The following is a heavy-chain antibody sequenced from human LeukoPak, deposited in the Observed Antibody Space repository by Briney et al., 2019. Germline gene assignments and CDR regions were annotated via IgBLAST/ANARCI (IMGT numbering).Heavy chain of an antibody. CDR2: IWHDGSKT. CDR3: AREGAASGWSSFDY. CDR1: GLTFRNYG. D-gene: IGHD6-19*01. J-gene: IGHJ4*02. V-gene: IGHV3-33*01. Sequence: PGGSLRLSCGASGLTFRNYGMHWVRQAPGKGLEWVAVIWHDGSKTYYADSVEGRFTVSRDDYKNTLDLQMNTLRAEDTAVYYCAREGAASGWSSFDYWGQGTLVTVSS.